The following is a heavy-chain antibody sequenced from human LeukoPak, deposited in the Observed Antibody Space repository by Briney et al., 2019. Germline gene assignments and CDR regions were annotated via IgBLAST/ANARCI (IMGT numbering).Heavy chain of an antibody. CDR2: IYPGDSDT. V-gene: IGHV5-51*01. CDR3: ARREEGDCSGASCYSFWFDP. J-gene: IGHJ5*02. Sequence: GESLKISCKGSGYSFASYWIGWVRQMPGKGLEWVGLIYPGDSDTRYSPSFQGQVTISADKSISTAYLQWSSLKASDTAMYYCARREEGDCSGASCYSFWFDPWGQGTLVTVSS. CDR1: GYSFASYW. D-gene: IGHD2-15*01.